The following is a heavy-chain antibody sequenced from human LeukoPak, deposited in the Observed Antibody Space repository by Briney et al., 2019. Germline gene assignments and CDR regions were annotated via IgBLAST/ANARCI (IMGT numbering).Heavy chain of an antibody. V-gene: IGHV4-34*01. Sequence: KPSETLSLTCAVYGGSFSGYYWSWIRQPPGKGLEWIGEINHSGSTNYNPSLKSRVTISVDTSKNQFSLKLSSVTAADTAVYYCARSRKLDYWGQGTLVTVSS. CDR3: ARSRKLDY. CDR2: INHSGST. J-gene: IGHJ4*02. CDR1: GGSFSGYY.